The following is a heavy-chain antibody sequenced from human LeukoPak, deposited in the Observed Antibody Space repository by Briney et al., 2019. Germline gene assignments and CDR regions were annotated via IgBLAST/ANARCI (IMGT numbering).Heavy chain of an antibody. CDR3: ARGRYGSGSYDYFDY. J-gene: IGHJ4*02. CDR1: GGSISSGGYY. D-gene: IGHD3-10*01. CDR2: IYYSGST. Sequence: PSETLSLTCTVSGGSISSGGYYWSWIRQHPGKGLEWIGYIYYSGSTYYNPSLKSRVTISLDTSKNQFSLRLSSVTAADTAVYSCARGRYGSGSYDYFDYWGQGTPVTVSS. V-gene: IGHV4-31*03.